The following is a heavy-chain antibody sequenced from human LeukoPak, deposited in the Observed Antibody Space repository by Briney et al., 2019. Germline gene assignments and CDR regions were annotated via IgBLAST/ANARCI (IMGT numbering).Heavy chain of an antibody. V-gene: IGHV4-61*01. CDR2: IYYNGNT. Sequence: SETLSLTCIVSGDSVSSGNYYWSWIRLPPGKGLEYIGHIYYNGNTNYNPSLKSRVTLSIDTSRNQISLKLSFVTTADTAVYYCARALGYCSGGSCTRGYNWFDPWGQGTLVTVPS. D-gene: IGHD2-15*01. J-gene: IGHJ5*02. CDR3: ARALGYCSGGSCTRGYNWFDP. CDR1: GDSVSSGNYY.